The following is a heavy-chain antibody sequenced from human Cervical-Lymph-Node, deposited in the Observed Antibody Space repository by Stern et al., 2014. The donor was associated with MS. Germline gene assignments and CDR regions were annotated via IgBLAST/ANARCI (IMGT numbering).Heavy chain of an antibody. CDR3: AREAPVEPAATDAFDI. CDR1: GFTFSTYG. D-gene: IGHD2-2*01. CDR2: LWSDETNS. J-gene: IGHJ3*02. Sequence: VPLEESGGGVVQPGRSLRLSCAASGFTFSTYGMHWVRQAPGKGLECVAVLWSDETNSLYADSVKGRFTISRDNSKNTLYLQMNTLRTEDTAVYYCAREAPVEPAATDAFDIWGRGTMVAVSS. V-gene: IGHV3-33*01.